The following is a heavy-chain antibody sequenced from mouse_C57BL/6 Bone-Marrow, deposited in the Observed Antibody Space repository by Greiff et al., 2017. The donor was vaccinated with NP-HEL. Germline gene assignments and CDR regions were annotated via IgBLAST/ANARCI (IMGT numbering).Heavy chain of an antibody. J-gene: IGHJ2*01. CDR1: GYTFTSYG. Sequence: QVQLKESGAELARPGASVKLSCKASGYTFTSYGISWVKQRTGQGLEWIGEIYPRSGNTYYNEKFKGKATLTADKSSSTAYMELRSLTSEDSAVYFCASVWMSTMVTRTGWGQGTTLTVSS. CDR2: IYPRSGNT. V-gene: IGHV1-81*01. D-gene: IGHD2-1*01. CDR3: ASVWMSTMVTRTG.